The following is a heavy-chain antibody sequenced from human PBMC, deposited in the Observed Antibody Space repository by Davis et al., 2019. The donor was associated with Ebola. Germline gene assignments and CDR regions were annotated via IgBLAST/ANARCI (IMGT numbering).Heavy chain of an antibody. CDR3: ASLRGTTVTTH. CDR1: GASISSSRW. J-gene: IGHJ4*02. CDR2: IYHGGTT. Sequence: MPSETLSLTCAVSGASISSSRWWSWVRQTPRKGLEWIGAIYHGGTTNYNPSLKSRVTISVDKSKNQFSLKLSSVTAADTAVYYCASLRGTTVTTHWGQGTLVTVSS. D-gene: IGHD4-17*01. V-gene: IGHV4-4*02.